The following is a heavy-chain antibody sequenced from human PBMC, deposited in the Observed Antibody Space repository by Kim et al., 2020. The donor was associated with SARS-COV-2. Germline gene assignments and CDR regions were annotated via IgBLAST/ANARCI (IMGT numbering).Heavy chain of an antibody. CDR3: AKERVVPATGDAFDI. V-gene: IGHV3-23*01. CDR2: IAAGDYTT. CDR1: GFTFSLYA. Sequence: GGSLRLSCKASGFTFSLYAMTWVLQVPGKGLEWVSTIAAGDYTTYYADSVKGRFTISRDDSKNMLYLQMNSLEAEDTAVYHCAKERVVPATGDAFDIWGLGTTVIVSS. D-gene: IGHD2-21*02. J-gene: IGHJ3*02.